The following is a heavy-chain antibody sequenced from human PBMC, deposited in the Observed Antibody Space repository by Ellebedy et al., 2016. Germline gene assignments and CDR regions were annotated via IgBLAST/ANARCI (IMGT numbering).Heavy chain of an antibody. J-gene: IGHJ4*02. Sequence: ASVKVSCKVSGNTLIELSIHWVRQAPGKGLERMGGFDPEDGERIYAQKFQGRVTMTEDTSTDTAYMELSSLRSEDTAVYYCATPKGLWFGKGYFEYWGQGTLVTVSS. V-gene: IGHV1-24*01. CDR1: GNTLIELS. CDR2: FDPEDGER. CDR3: ATPKGLWFGKGYFEY. D-gene: IGHD3-10*01.